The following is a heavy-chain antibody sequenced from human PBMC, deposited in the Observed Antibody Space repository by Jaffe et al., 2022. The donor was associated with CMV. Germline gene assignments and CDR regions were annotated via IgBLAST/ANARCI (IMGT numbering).Heavy chain of an antibody. D-gene: IGHD3-22*01. CDR2: INAGNGNT. Sequence: QVQLVQSGAEVKKPGASVKVSCKASGYTFTSYAMHWVRQAPGQRLEWMGWINAGNGNTKYSQKFQGRVTITRDTSASTAYMELSSLRSEDTAVYYCARRSSGYYMYYFDYWGQGTLVTVSS. CDR1: GYTFTSYA. V-gene: IGHV1-3*01. CDR3: ARRSSGYYMYYFDY. J-gene: IGHJ4*02.